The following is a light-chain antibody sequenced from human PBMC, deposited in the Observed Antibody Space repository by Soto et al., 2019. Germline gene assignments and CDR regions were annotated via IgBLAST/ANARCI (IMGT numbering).Light chain of an antibody. J-gene: IGLJ2*01. CDR2: EVS. V-gene: IGLV2-14*01. CDR3: SSFTSSTAVV. CDR1: SSDVGGYNY. Sequence: QSVLTQPASVSGSPGQLITISCTGTSSDVGGYNYVSWYQHHPGKAPKLMISEVSNRPSGVSNRFSGSKSGNTASLTISGLQAEDEADYYCSSFTSSTAVVFGGGTKVTVL.